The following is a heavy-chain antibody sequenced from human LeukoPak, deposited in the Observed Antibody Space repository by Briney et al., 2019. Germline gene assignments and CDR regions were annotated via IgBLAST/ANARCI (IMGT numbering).Heavy chain of an antibody. CDR2: IYYSGST. V-gene: IGHV4-39*01. D-gene: IGHD3-3*01. Sequence: NPSETLSLTCTVSGGSISSSSYYWGWIRQPPGKGLEWIGSIYYSGSTYYNPSLRSRVTISVDTSKNQFSLKLSSVTAVDTAVYYCVRPSTPQWNGYNKGTGPGPFDYWGQGTLVTVSS. CDR1: GGSISSSSYY. CDR3: VRPSTPQWNGYNKGTGPGPFDY. J-gene: IGHJ4*02.